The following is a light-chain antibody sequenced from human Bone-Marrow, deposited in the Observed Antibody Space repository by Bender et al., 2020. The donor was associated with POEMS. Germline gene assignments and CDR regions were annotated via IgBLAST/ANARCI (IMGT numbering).Light chain of an antibody. V-gene: IGLV4-69*01. CDR1: SGHSTYA. J-gene: IGLJ1*01. CDR3: LLDVGGGVYV. CDR2: LNGDGSH. Sequence: QLVLTQSPSASASLGASVKLTCTLSSGHSTYAIAWHQQQPEKGPRYLMKLNGDGSHNRGDGVPDRFYGSILGNKAALTITGAQVDDESDYYCLLDVGGGVYVFGTGTKVTVL.